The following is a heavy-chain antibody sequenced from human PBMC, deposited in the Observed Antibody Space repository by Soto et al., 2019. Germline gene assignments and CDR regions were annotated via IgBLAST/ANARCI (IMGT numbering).Heavy chain of an antibody. CDR3: ARGGGGSYSFDY. CDR2: IYHSGST. V-gene: IGHV4-4*02. CDR1: GGSISSSNW. D-gene: IGHD1-26*01. Sequence: PSETLSLTCAVSGGSISSSNWWSWVRQPPGKGLEWIGEIYHSGSTNYNPSLKSRVTLSVDKSKNQFSLKLSSVTAADTAVYYCARGGGGSYSFDYWGQGTLVTVSS. J-gene: IGHJ4*02.